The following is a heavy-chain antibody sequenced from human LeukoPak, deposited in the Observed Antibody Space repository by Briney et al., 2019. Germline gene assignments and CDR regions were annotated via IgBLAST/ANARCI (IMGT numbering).Heavy chain of an antibody. J-gene: IGHJ4*02. V-gene: IGHV3-7*03. CDR1: GFTFRSYW. CDR3: VRRNLFDY. Sequence: GRSLRLSCAVSGFTFRSYWMSWLRQAPGKGLECVASISQDGTKQCYVDSVRGRFTISRDDAKNSVYLQMNNLRVQDTAVYYCVRRNLFDYWGQGTLVTVSS. CDR2: ISQDGTKQ.